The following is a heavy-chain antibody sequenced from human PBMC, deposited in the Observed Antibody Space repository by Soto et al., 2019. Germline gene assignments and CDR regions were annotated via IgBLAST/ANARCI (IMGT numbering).Heavy chain of an antibody. CDR2: ISYSGTT. CDR1: GGSITSGTYY. Sequence: QEQLQESGPGLVKPSQTLFLTCTVAGGSITSGTYYWNWIRQPLGKGLEWIGSISYSGTTYYNPSLRSRVNISADTSKKQFSLKLTSVTAEDSAVYYCAREYKSYGYDYWGQGTLVTVSS. D-gene: IGHD5-18*01. J-gene: IGHJ4*02. CDR3: AREYKSYGYDY. V-gene: IGHV4-31*03.